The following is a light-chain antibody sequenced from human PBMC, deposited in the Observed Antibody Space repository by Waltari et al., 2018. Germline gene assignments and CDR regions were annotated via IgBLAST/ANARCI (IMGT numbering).Light chain of an antibody. CDR2: DVS. CDR1: SSDVGGYNY. V-gene: IGLV2-11*01. CDR3: CSYAGSYTLV. J-gene: IGLJ2*01. Sequence: QSALTQPRSVSGSPGQSVTISCTGTSSDVGGYNYVSWYQQHPGTTPKLMIYDVSKRASGVPDRLSGSKSGNTASLTISGLQAEDEADYYCCSYAGSYTLVFGGGTKLTVL.